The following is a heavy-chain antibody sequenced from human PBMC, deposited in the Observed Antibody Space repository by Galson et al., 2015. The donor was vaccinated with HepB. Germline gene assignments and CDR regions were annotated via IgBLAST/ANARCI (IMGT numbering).Heavy chain of an antibody. Sequence: SLRLSCAVSGFTFRGYFTHWVRQAPGKGLEWVAVISDDGNNEYYADSVKGRFTISRDNSKNTLYLQMNSLRVEDSAVYYCAREGATYYYENKGFHELGYWGQGTLVTVSS. CDR2: ISDDGNNE. CDR1: GFTFRGYF. D-gene: IGHD3-16*01. J-gene: IGHJ4*02. V-gene: IGHV3-30-3*01. CDR3: AREGATYYYENKGFHELGY.